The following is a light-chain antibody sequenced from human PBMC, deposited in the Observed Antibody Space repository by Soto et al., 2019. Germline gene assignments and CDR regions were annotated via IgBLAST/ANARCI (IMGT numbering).Light chain of an antibody. J-gene: IGKJ4*01. CDR2: DAS. Sequence: DIVLTQSPDTLSLSPGERSTLSCRASQSVSSYLAWYQQKPGQAPRLLIYDASNRATDIPVRFSSSGSGTDFTLTIRSIEPEDFAVSYCQLRSSLPPEITFGGGTKVEIK. CDR1: QSVSSY. CDR3: QLRSSLPPEIT. V-gene: IGKV3-11*01.